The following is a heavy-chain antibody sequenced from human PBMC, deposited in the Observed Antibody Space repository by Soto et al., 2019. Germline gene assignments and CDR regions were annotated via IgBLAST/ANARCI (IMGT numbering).Heavy chain of an antibody. J-gene: IGHJ3*02. Sequence: PGGSLRLSCAASGFTFSSYEMNWVRQAPGKGLEWVSCISSRGSTIYYADCVKGRFTISRDNATNSLYLQMNSLRAEDTAVYYCARESRFLEWLYAIDIRAQGTMVTVSS. D-gene: IGHD3-3*01. CDR2: ISSRGSTI. V-gene: IGHV3-48*03. CDR3: ARESRFLEWLYAIDI. CDR1: GFTFSSYE.